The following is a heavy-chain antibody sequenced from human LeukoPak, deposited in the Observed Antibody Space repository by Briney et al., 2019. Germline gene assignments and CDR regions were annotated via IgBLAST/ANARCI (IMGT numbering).Heavy chain of an antibody. CDR1: AFTLNNYA. J-gene: IGHJ4*02. D-gene: IGHD6-19*01. V-gene: IGHV3-23*01. CDR2: IFGSGGSA. CDR3: GKTTVGYSSGRYPGWPVDY. Sequence: GGSLRLSCAASAFTLNNYAMYWVRQAPGKGLEWVAGIFGSGGSAHYADSVKGRFTIFRDNSKNTVYLQMNSLRAEDTAVYYCGKTTVGYSSGRYPGWPVDYWGQGTLVTVSS.